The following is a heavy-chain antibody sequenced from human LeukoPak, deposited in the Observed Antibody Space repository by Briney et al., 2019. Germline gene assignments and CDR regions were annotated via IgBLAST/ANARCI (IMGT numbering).Heavy chain of an antibody. CDR1: GFTFSSYA. J-gene: IGHJ2*01. CDR3: AREARSLGYFDL. V-gene: IGHV3-30*01. CDR2: ISYDGSNK. D-gene: IGHD1-26*01. Sequence: PGGSLRLSCAASGFTFSSYAMHWVRQAPGKGLEWVAVISYDGSNKYYADSVKGRFTISRDNSKNTLYLQMNSLRAGDTAVYYCAREARSLGYFDLWGRGTLVTVSS.